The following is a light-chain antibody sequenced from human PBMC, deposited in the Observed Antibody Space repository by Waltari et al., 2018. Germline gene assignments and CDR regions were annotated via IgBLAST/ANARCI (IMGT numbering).Light chain of an antibody. CDR1: QSVSRT. V-gene: IGKV3-20*01. CDR3: QQYGSSPLT. Sequence: EIVLTQSPGTLSLAPGERATLSCRASQSVSRTLAWYQQKPGQAPSLLIYAASTRATGIPDRFSGSGSGTDFSLTISRLEPEDFAVYYCQQYGSSPLTFGGGTKVEIK. J-gene: IGKJ4*01. CDR2: AAS.